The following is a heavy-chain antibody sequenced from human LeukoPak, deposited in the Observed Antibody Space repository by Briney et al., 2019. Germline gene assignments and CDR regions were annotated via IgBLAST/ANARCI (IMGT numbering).Heavy chain of an antibody. CDR2: ISSNGGST. CDR1: GFTFSSYA. J-gene: IGHJ4*02. V-gene: IGHV3-64*01. Sequence: GGSLRLSCAASGFTFSSYAMHWVRQAPGKGLEYVSAISSNGGSTYYANSVKGRFTISRDNSKNTLYLQMGSLRAEDMAVYYCARGGYSGSRGFDYWGQGTLVTVSS. D-gene: IGHD1-26*01. CDR3: ARGGYSGSRGFDY.